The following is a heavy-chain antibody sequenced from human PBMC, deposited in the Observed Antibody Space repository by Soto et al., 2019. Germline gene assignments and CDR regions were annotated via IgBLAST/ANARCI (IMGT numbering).Heavy chain of an antibody. D-gene: IGHD2-2*03. V-gene: IGHV3-23*01. Sequence: GVSLRLSCAASGFTFSSYAMSWVRQAPGKGPEWVSAISGSGGCTYYADSVKGRFTISRDNSKNMLYLQMNSLRAEDTAVYYCAKLVGYCSSTSCYANWFDPWGQGTLVNVSS. CDR3: AKLVGYCSSTSCYANWFDP. J-gene: IGHJ5*02. CDR2: ISGSGGCT. CDR1: GFTFSSYA.